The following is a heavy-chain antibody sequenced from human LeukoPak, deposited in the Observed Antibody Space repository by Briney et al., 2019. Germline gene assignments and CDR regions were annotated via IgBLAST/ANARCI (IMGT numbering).Heavy chain of an antibody. Sequence: ASVKVSCKASGYTFTSYGITWVRQAPGQRLEWMGWINAGNGNTKYSQKFQGRVTITRDTSVSTAYMELSSLRSEDTAVYYCARGTTEMVYWGQGTLVTVSS. J-gene: IGHJ4*02. CDR2: INAGNGNT. CDR1: GYTFTSYG. CDR3: ARGTTEMVY. D-gene: IGHD4-17*01. V-gene: IGHV1-3*01.